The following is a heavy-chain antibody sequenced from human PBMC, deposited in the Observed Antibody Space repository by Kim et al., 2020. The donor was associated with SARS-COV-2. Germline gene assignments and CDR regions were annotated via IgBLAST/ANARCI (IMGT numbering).Heavy chain of an antibody. CDR3: ASDTVLYGLDV. V-gene: IGHV3-74*01. J-gene: IGHJ6*02. CDR2: TKSEGTGI. Sequence: GGSLRLSCAASGFTVTNYWMHWVRQAPGKGLVWVSRTKSEGTGISYADSVKGRFTISRDNANNTLYLQMNNLRAEDTAVYYCASDTVLYGLDVWGQGTTVTVSS. D-gene: IGHD4-4*01. CDR1: GFTVTNYW.